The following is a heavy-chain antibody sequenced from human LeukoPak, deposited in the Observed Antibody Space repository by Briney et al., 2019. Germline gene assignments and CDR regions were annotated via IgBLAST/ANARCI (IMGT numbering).Heavy chain of an antibody. D-gene: IGHD5-18*01. CDR2: INHIGST. J-gene: IGHJ4*02. V-gene: IGHV4-34*01. CDR3: ARTRGYSYGYRPTTGFDY. CDR1: GGSFSGYF. Sequence: SETPSLTCVLYGGSFSGYFWSWIRPPPGKELEWIGEINHIGSTNYNPSLKSRVTISVDTSKNQFSRKLSSVTAANAEVDYCARTRGYSYGYRPTTGFDYWGQGTLVTVSS.